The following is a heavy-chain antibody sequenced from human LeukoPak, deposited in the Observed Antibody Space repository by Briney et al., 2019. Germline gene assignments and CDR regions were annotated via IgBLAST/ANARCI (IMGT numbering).Heavy chain of an antibody. J-gene: IGHJ6*02. CDR2: INRDGSGT. V-gene: IGHV3-74*01. CDR3: ARDSNYGMDV. Sequence: GSLRLSCAASGFTFSSYWMHWVRQPSGKGLVWVSRINRDGSGTSYVDSVKGRFTICRDNAKNTVYLQMNSLRAEDTAVYYCARDSNYGMDVWGQGTTVTVSS. CDR1: GFTFSSYW.